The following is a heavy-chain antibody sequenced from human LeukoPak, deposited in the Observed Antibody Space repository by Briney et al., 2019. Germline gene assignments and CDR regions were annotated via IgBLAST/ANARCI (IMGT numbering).Heavy chain of an antibody. V-gene: IGHV3-30*18. CDR1: GFTFSSYG. D-gene: IGHD3-16*01. J-gene: IGHJ6*02. Sequence: GGSLRLSCAASGFTFSSYGMHWVRQAPGKGLEWVAVISYDGNNEYYADSVKGRFTISRDNSKNTLYLQINNLRAEDTAVYYCAKDGGRFSGGQLGAWGQGTTVTVSS. CDR3: AKDGGRFSGGQLGA. CDR2: ISYDGNNE.